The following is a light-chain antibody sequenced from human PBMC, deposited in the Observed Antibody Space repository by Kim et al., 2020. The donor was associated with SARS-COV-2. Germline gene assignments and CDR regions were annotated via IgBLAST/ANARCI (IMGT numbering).Light chain of an antibody. CDR3: QQSYTTLYT. V-gene: IGKV1-39*01. CDR1: QSIINY. Sequence: DIQMTQSPSSLSASVGDRITISCRASQSIINYLNWYQQTPGKAPRLLIYAASTLRSGVPSRFSGSGSGTDFTLTISSLQPEDSATYYCQQSYTTLYTFGPGTKVDIK. J-gene: IGKJ2*01. CDR2: AAS.